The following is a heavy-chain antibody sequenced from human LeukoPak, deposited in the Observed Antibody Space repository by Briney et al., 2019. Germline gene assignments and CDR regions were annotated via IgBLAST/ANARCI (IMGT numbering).Heavy chain of an antibody. CDR2: INPNSGGT. J-gene: IGHJ6*02. CDR3: ARSIAAAGSFFRFYYYYGMDV. CDR1: GYTFTGYY. V-gene: IGHV1-2*02. Sequence: ASVKVSCKASGYTFTGYYMHWVRQAPGQGLEWMGWINPNSGGTNYAQKFQGRVTMTRDTPISTAYMELSRLRSDDTAVYYCARSIAAAGSFFRFYYYYGMDVWGQGTTVTVSS. D-gene: IGHD6-13*01.